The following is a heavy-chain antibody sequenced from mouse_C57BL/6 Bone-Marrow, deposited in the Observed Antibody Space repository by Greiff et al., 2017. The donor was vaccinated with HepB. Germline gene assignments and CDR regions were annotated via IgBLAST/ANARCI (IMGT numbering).Heavy chain of an antibody. CDR3: ARENYGSSSWFAY. CDR1: GFTFSDYG. V-gene: IGHV5-17*01. CDR2: ISSGSSTI. D-gene: IGHD1-1*01. Sequence: EVKVVESGGGLVKPGGSLKLSCAASGFTFSDYGMHWVRQAPEKGLEWVAYISSGSSTIYYADTVKGRFTISRDNAKNTLFLQMTSLRSEDTAMYYCARENYGSSSWFAYWGQGTLVTVSA. J-gene: IGHJ3*01.